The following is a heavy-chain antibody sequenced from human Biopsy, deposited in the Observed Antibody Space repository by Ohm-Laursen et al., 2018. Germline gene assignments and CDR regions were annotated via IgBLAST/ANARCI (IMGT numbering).Heavy chain of an antibody. CDR1: TATFNSYG. V-gene: IGHV1-69*11. D-gene: IGHD2-2*01. J-gene: IGHJ4*02. CDR2: IIPILRTT. CDR3: AREAIGYQLPCDD. Sequence: SSVTASCKAPTATFNSYGIIWVRQAPGQGLEWMGRIIPILRTTAYAQTFLGRVTITADSPTSTVDMELTSLTSNDTAVYFCAREAIGYQLPCDDWGQGTLVIVSS.